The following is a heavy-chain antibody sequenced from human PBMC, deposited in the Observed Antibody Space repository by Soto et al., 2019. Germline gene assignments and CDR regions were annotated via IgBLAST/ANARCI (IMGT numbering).Heavy chain of an antibody. CDR3: ARNQYYYGSGTLDY. J-gene: IGHJ4*02. V-gene: IGHV2-5*02. CDR1: GFSLSSSGVG. CDR2: IYWDDDK. Sequence: GSGPTLVNPTQTLTLTCTFSGFSLSSSGVGVGWIRQPPGKALEWLALIYWDDDKRYSPSLKSRLTITKDTSKNQVVLTLTNMDPVDTATYFCARNQYYYGSGTLDYWGQGTLVTVSS. D-gene: IGHD3-10*01.